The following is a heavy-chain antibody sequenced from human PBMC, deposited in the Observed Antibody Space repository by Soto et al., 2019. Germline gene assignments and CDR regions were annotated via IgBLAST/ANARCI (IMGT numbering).Heavy chain of an antibody. D-gene: IGHD2-21*02. CDR1: GGSISSSSYY. CDR2: IYYSGST. J-gene: IGHJ4*02. V-gene: IGHV4-39*01. CDR3: ARHTVGAVTATDY. Sequence: SETLSLTCTVSGGSISSSSYYWGWIRQPPGKGLEWIGSIYYSGSTYYNPSLKSRVTISVDTSKNQFSLKLSSVTAADTAVYYCARHTVGAVTATDYWGQGTLVTVSS.